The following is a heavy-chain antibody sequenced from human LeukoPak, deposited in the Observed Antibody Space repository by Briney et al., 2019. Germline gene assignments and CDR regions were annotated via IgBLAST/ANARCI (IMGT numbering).Heavy chain of an antibody. Sequence: PSETLSLTCAVYGGSFSGYYWSWIRQPPGKGLEWIGEINHSGSTNYNPSLKSRVTISVDRSKNQFSLKLSSVTAADTAVYYCARAGSDSSGYRSTFDYWGQGTLVTVSS. J-gene: IGHJ4*02. CDR3: ARAGSDSSGYRSTFDY. CDR1: GGSFSGYY. V-gene: IGHV4-34*01. D-gene: IGHD3-22*01. CDR2: INHSGST.